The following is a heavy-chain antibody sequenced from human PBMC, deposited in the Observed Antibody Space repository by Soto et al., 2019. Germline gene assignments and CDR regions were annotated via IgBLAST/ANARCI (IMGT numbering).Heavy chain of an antibody. CDR1: GFTVGDYG. CDR3: ASMVQGVYGMDV. D-gene: IGHD3-10*01. J-gene: IGHJ6*02. CDR2: INWNGDST. Sequence: EVQLVESGGGVVRPGGSLRLSCAASGFTVGDYGMSWVRQAPGKGLEWVSGINWNGDSTGYSDSVKGRFTISRDNAKNSLYLQMNSLRAEDTALYYCASMVQGVYGMDVWGQGTTVTVSS. V-gene: IGHV3-20*04.